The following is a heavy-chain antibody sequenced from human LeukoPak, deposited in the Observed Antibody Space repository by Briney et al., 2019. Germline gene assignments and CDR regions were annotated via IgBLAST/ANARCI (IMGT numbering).Heavy chain of an antibody. J-gene: IGHJ4*02. CDR3: ARQRQWLAEIDY. CDR1: GYSFTSYW. D-gene: IGHD6-19*01. V-gene: IGHV5-51*01. CDR2: IYPGDSDT. Sequence: GESLKISYKGSGYSFTSYWIGWGRPMPGKGVEWMGIIYPGDSDTRYSPSFQGQVTISADKSISTAYLQWSSLKASDTAMYYCARQRQWLAEIDYWGQGTLVTVSS.